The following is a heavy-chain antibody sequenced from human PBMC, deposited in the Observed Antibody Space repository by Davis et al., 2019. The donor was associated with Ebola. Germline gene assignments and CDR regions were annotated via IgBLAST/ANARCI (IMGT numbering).Heavy chain of an antibody. CDR3: VKDTSNIWFDI. J-gene: IGHJ3*02. CDR1: GFTFNSYA. CDR2: LGTSADT. D-gene: IGHD2/OR15-2a*01. V-gene: IGHV3-23*01. Sequence: GESLKISCAGSGFTFNSYAMSWVRRAPGKGLEWVSTLGTSADTYYADSVKGRFTISRDNSKNTLHLQMNSLRVEDTAMYYCVKDTSNIWFDIWGQGTMVTVSS.